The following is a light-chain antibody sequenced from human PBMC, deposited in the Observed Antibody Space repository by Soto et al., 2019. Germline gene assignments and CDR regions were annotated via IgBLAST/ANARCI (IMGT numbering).Light chain of an antibody. CDR3: QQANSFPFT. Sequence: DSQVNQSPASVPASVEGRVTITCGAGQHISTYLAWYQQKPGEAPKLLISAASSLGSGVPSRFSGSGSGTDFTLTISSLQPEDFATYYCQQANSFPFTFGGGTKVDIK. CDR1: QHISTY. J-gene: IGKJ4*01. CDR2: AAS. V-gene: IGKV1-12*01.